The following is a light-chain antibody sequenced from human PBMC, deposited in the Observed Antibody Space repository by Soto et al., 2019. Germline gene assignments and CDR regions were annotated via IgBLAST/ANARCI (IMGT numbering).Light chain of an antibody. V-gene: IGKV3-20*01. CDR1: QSVSSGY. CDR2: ATS. Sequence: EIVLTQSPGALSLSPGERATLSCRASQSVSSGYLAWYQQKPVQAPRLLIFATSRRATGIPDRFSGSGYGTDFTLTISRLEPEDFAVYYCQQYGSSPPITVGQGTRLEIK. J-gene: IGKJ5*01. CDR3: QQYGSSPPIT.